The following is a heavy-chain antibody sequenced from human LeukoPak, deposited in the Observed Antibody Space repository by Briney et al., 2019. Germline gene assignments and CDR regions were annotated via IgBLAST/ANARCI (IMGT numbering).Heavy chain of an antibody. CDR1: GLTFSSYA. Sequence: GGSLRLSCAASGLTFSSYAMHWVRQAPGKGLEYVSAISSNGGSTYYANSVKGRFTISRDNAKNTLYMQMNSLRVDDTAVYYCVREASGVSSSAFDVWGQGTMVTVSS. D-gene: IGHD1-26*01. CDR2: ISSNGGST. V-gene: IGHV3-64*01. CDR3: VREASGVSSSAFDV. J-gene: IGHJ3*01.